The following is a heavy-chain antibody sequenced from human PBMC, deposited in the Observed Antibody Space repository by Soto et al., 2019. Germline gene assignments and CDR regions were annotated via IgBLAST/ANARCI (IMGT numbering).Heavy chain of an antibody. CDR3: AIDRNYNAFDY. Sequence: PGGSLRLACAAWGFTFGSYAMHWVRQAPGKGLEWVAVISYDGSNKYYADSVKGRFTISRDNSKNTLYLQMHSLRAEDTAVYYCAIDRNYNAFDYWGQGTLVTVSS. V-gene: IGHV3-30-3*01. D-gene: IGHD1-7*01. CDR1: GFTFGSYA. J-gene: IGHJ4*02. CDR2: ISYDGSNK.